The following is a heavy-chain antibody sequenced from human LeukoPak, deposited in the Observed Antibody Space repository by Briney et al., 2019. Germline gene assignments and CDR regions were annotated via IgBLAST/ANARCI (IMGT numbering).Heavy chain of an antibody. J-gene: IGHJ5*02. Sequence: GESLRLSCATSGFTFSSYSMNWVRQAPGKGLVWVSRINSDGINTSYADSVKGRFTISRDNAKTTLNLQMNSLRAEDTAVYYCARDLGQYYDTSDNWFDPWGQGTLVTVSS. V-gene: IGHV3-74*01. CDR1: GFTFSSYS. CDR3: ARDLGQYYDTSDNWFDP. CDR2: INSDGINT. D-gene: IGHD3-22*01.